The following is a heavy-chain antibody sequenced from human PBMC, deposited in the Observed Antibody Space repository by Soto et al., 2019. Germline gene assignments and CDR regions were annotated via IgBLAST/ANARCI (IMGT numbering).Heavy chain of an antibody. V-gene: IGHV3-30-3*01. D-gene: IGHD3-22*01. Sequence: GGSLRLSCAASGFTFSSYAMHWVRQAPGKGLEWVAVISYDGSNKYYADSVKGRFTISRDNSKNTLYLQMNSLRAEDTAVYYCARDPYYYDSSGYLDYWGQGTLVTVSS. CDR3: ARDPYYYDSSGYLDY. CDR2: ISYDGSNK. CDR1: GFTFSSYA. J-gene: IGHJ4*02.